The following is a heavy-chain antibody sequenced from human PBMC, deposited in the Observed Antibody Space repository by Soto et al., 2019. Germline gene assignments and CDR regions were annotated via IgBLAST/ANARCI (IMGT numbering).Heavy chain of an antibody. Sequence: GASVKVSCKASGYTFTGYYMHWVRQAPGQGLEWMGWINPNSGDTNYAQKFQGWVTMTRDTSISTAYMELSSLRSEDTAVYYCARGGIAARPRFPDYYYMDVWGKGTTVTVSS. CDR2: INPNSGDT. CDR3: ARGGIAARPRFPDYYYMDV. D-gene: IGHD6-6*01. J-gene: IGHJ6*03. CDR1: GYTFTGYY. V-gene: IGHV1-2*04.